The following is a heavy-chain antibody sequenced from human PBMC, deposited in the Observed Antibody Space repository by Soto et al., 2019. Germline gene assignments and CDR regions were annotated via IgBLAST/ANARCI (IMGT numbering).Heavy chain of an antibody. CDR3: ARVSPNYYYYYMDV. V-gene: IGHV3-48*01. CDR1: EFTFSTYC. CDR2: ISYSGAGI. Sequence: GGSLRLSCAASEFTFSTYCMNWVRQAPGRGLEWVSYISYSGAGIHYADSVKGRFTISRDNAKNSLYLQMNSLRAEDTAVYYCARVSPNYYYYYMDVWGKGTTVTVSS. J-gene: IGHJ6*03.